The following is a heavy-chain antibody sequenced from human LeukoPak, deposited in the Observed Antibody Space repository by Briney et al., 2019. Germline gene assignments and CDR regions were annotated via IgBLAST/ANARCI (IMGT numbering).Heavy chain of an antibody. J-gene: IGHJ5*02. D-gene: IGHD6-19*01. CDR1: GYTFTSYY. CDR2: INPSGGST. Sequence: ASVKVSCKASGYTFTSYYIHWVRQAPGQGLEWMGIINPSGGSTSYAQKFRGRVTMTRDTSTSTVYMELSSLRSEDTAVYYCARDQALAQGLSSGWSWALPENWFDPCGQGTLVTVSS. V-gene: IGHV1-46*01. CDR3: ARDQALAQGLSSGWSWALPENWFDP.